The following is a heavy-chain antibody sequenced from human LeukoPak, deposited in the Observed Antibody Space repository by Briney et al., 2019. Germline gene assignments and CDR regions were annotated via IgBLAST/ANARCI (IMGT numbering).Heavy chain of an antibody. CDR2: ISRAGDRT. CDR3: ARGESFAFDV. V-gene: IGHV3-23*01. CDR1: GFIFSSYD. J-gene: IGHJ3*01. Sequence: GGSLRLSCVGSGFIFSSYDMGWVRQAPGKGLEWVSTISRAGDRTYYEDSVKGRFTISKDNSRNTMYLQMNSRRAEHTVMNYCARGESFAFDVWGQGTMVTVSS.